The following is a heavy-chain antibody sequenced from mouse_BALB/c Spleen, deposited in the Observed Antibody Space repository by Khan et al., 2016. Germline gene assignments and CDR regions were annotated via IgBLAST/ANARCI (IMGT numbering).Heavy chain of an antibody. CDR1: GYTFTSYT. CDR2: IAPSSDYT. CDR3: AREGWLLGYFDY. Sequence: QVQLQQSGAELARPGASVKMSCKASGYTFTSYTMFWVKQRPGQGLEWIGYIAPSSDYTDYNQKFKDKATLTADKSSTTAYMQLNSLTSDDSAVDYWAREGWLLGYFDYWGQGTTLTVSS. D-gene: IGHD2-3*01. J-gene: IGHJ2*01. V-gene: IGHV1-4*01.